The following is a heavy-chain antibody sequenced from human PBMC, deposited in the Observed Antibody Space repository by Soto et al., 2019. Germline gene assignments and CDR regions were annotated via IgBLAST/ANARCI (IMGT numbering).Heavy chain of an antibody. V-gene: IGHV1-69*13. Sequence: SVKVSCKASGGTFSSYAISWVRQAPGQGLEWMGGIIPIFGTANYAQKFQGRVTITADESASTAYMELSSLRSEDTAVYYCARQEQWLAYYFDYWGQGTLVTVSS. J-gene: IGHJ4*02. CDR3: ARQEQWLAYYFDY. CDR1: GGTFSSYA. D-gene: IGHD6-19*01. CDR2: IIPIFGTA.